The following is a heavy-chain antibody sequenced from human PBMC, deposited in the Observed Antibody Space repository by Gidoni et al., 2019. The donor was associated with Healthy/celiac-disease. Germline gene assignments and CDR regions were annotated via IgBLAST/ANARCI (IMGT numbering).Heavy chain of an antibody. J-gene: IGHJ4*02. CDR2: ISWDGGST. CDR1: GFTFDDYT. CDR3: VLIAAAGSGVY. Sequence: EVQLVESGGVVVQPGGSLRLSCAASGFTFDDYTRHWVRQAPGKGLGWVSLISWDGGSTYYADSVKGRFTISRDNSKNSLYLQMNSLRTEDTALYYCVLIAAAGSGVYWGQGTLVTVSS. D-gene: IGHD6-13*01. V-gene: IGHV3-43*01.